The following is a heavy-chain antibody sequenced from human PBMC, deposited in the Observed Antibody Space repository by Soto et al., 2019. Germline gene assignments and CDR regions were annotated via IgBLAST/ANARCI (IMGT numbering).Heavy chain of an antibody. V-gene: IGHV3-23*01. Sequence: EVQLLESGGGLVQPGGSLRLSCAASGFTFSTYAMNWVRQAPGKGLEWVAVISGSGGSTYYADSVKGRFTISRDNSKNTLYLQINSLRAENTAVYYCARGSSGWYFDYWGQGTLVTVSS. D-gene: IGHD6-19*01. CDR3: ARGSSGWYFDY. J-gene: IGHJ4*02. CDR1: GFTFSTYA. CDR2: ISGSGGST.